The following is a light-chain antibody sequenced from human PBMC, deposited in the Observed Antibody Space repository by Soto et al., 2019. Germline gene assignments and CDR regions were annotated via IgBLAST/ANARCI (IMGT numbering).Light chain of an antibody. CDR3: QRFNRWPLS. CDR1: QSVRTY. Sequence: EIVLTQSPVTLSLSPGERATLSCRASQSVRTYLAWYQVKPGQAPRLLIYDASRRASGVPARFSGSGSGTDFTLTISSLEPEDFALYYCQRFNRWPLSFGGGTKVEI. J-gene: IGKJ4*01. CDR2: DAS. V-gene: IGKV3-11*01.